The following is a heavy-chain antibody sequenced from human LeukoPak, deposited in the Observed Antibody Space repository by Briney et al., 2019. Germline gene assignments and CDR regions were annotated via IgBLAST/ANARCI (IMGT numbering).Heavy chain of an antibody. CDR3: AGAPNYYGSGSFEPSYNWFDP. CDR1: GGSISSYY. V-gene: IGHV4-59*01. CDR2: IYYSGST. J-gene: IGHJ5*02. Sequence: SETLSLTCTVSGGSISSYYWSWIRQPPGKGLEWIGYIYYSGSTNYNPSLKSRVTISVDTSKNQFSLKLSSVTAADTAVYYCAGAPNYYGSGSFEPSYNWFDPWGQGTLVTVSS. D-gene: IGHD3-10*01.